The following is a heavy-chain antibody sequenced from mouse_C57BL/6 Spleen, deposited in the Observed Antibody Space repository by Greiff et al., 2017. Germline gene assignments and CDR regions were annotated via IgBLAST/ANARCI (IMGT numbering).Heavy chain of an antibody. CDR1: GYTFTDYN. D-gene: IGHD2-3*01. Sequence: VQLKESGPELVKPGASVTIPCKASGYTFTDYNMDWVKQSHGKSLEWIGDINPNNGGTIYNQKFKGKATLTVDKSSSTAYMELRSLTSEDTAVYYCARRRDGRYFDYWGQGTTLTVSS. CDR2: INPNNGGT. CDR3: ARRRDGRYFDY. J-gene: IGHJ2*01. V-gene: IGHV1-18*01.